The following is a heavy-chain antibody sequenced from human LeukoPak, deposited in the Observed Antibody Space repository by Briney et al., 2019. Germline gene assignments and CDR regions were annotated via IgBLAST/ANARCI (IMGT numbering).Heavy chain of an antibody. Sequence: GGSLRLSCAASGFSLSSYAMSWVRQAPGKGLEWVAFIRYDGSNKYYADSVKGRFTISRDNSKNTLYLQMNSLRAEDTAVYYCAKDTLEAAAGTEAFDYWGQGTLVTVSS. D-gene: IGHD6-13*01. J-gene: IGHJ4*02. CDR2: IRYDGSNK. CDR3: AKDTLEAAAGTEAFDY. CDR1: GFSLSSYA. V-gene: IGHV3-30*02.